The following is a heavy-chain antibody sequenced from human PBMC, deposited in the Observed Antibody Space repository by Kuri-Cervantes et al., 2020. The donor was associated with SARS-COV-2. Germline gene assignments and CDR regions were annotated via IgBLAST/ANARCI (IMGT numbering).Heavy chain of an antibody. CDR3: ARGARITIFGVVIRGRENPCFDP. J-gene: IGHJ5*02. D-gene: IGHD3-3*01. CDR1: GYTFTTYY. V-gene: IGHV1-2*04. Sequence: ASVKVSCKASGYTFTTYYIHWVRQAPGQGLEWMGWINPNSGGTNYAQKFQGWVTMTRDTSISTAYMEVSRLTSDGTAVYYCARGARITIFGVVIRGRENPCFDPWGQGTLVTVSS. CDR2: INPNSGGT.